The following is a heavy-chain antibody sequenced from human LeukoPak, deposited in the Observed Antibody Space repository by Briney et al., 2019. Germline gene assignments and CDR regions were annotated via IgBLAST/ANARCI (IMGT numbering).Heavy chain of an antibody. CDR1: GGSISGSNYF. CDR3: ARPQYTASYYV. D-gene: IGHD2-2*01. CDR2: IYYSGST. Sequence: SETLSLTCTVSGGSISGSNYFWAWIRQPPGKGLEWIGSIYYSGSTYYNPSLKSRVTISVDTSKNHFSLKLTSVTATDTALYYCARPQYTASYYVWGQGTLVTVSS. J-gene: IGHJ4*02. V-gene: IGHV4-39*02.